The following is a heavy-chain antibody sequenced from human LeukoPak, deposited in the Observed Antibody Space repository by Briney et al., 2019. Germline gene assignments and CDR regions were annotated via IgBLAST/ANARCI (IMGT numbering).Heavy chain of an antibody. D-gene: IGHD5-18*01. CDR3: AKYGLGSGIQVWGDFGMDV. CDR1: GFTFSSYG. CDR2: ISGSGGST. V-gene: IGHV3-23*01. Sequence: GGSLRLSCAASGFTFSSYGMSWVRQAPGKGLEWVSAISGSGGSTYYADSVKGRFTISRDYSKNTLYLQMNSLRAEDTAVYYCAKYGLGSGIQVWGDFGMDVWGQGTTVTVSS. J-gene: IGHJ6*02.